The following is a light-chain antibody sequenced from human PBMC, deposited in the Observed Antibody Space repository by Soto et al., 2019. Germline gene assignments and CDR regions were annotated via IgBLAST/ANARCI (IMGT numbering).Light chain of an antibody. CDR1: SSDVGGYNY. V-gene: IGLV2-8*01. J-gene: IGLJ2*01. CDR3: SSYAGSNNLV. CDR2: EVT. Sequence: QSALTQPPSASGSPRQSVTISCTGTSSDVGGYNYVSWYQQHPGKVPKLMIYEVTKRPSGVPDRFSGSKSGNTASLTVSGLQAEDEADYYCSSYAGSNNLVFGGGTKLTVL.